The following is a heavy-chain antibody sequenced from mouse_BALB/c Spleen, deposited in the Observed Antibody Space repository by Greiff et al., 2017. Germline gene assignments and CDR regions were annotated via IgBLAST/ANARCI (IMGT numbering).Heavy chain of an antibody. V-gene: IGHV5-17*02. Sequence: EVQLVESGGGLVQPGGSRKLSCAASGFTFSSFGMHWVRQAPEKGLEWVAYISSGSSTIYYADTVKGRFTISRDNPKNTLFLQMTSLRSEDTARYYCARSSYGNYWYFDVWGAGTTVTVSS. CDR1: GFTFSSFG. D-gene: IGHD2-10*02. J-gene: IGHJ1*01. CDR3: ARSSYGNYWYFDV. CDR2: ISSGSSTI.